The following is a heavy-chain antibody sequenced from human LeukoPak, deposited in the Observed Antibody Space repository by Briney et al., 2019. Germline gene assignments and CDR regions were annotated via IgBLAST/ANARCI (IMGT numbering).Heavy chain of an antibody. CDR3: ARHLGAAAKSFPRAKSYNWFDP. J-gene: IGHJ5*02. CDR1: GGSFSGYY. Sequence: SETLSLTCAVYGGSFSGYYWSWIRQPPGKGLEWIGEINHSGSTNYNPSLKSRVTISVDTSKNQFSLKLSSMTAADTAVYYCARHLGAAAKSFPRAKSYNWFDPWGQGTLVTVSS. CDR2: INHSGST. D-gene: IGHD6-13*01. V-gene: IGHV4-34*01.